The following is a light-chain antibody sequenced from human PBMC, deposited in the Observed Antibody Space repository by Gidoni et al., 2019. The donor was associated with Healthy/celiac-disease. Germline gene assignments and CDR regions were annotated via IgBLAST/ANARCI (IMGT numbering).Light chain of an antibody. CDR3: MQALQTPRT. CDR2: LCS. J-gene: IGKJ2*01. CDR1: QSLLHSNGYNY. V-gene: IGKV2-28*01. Sequence: DIVMTQSPLSLPVTPGEPASISCRSSQSLLHSNGYNYLDWYLQTPGQSPQLLIYLCSNRASGVPDRFSGSGSGTDCTLKISRVEAEDVGVYYCMQALQTPRTFGQGTKLEIK.